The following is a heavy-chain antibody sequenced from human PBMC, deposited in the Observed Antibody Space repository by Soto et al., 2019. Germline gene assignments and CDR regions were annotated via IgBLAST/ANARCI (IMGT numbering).Heavy chain of an antibody. D-gene: IGHD3-16*01. V-gene: IGHV1-69*18. CDR1: GCTFSTYT. CDR2: IIPLFGTT. Sequence: QVHLVQSGAEVRKPGSSVNVSCKTSGCTFSTYTIYWVRQAPGQGLEWMGRIIPLFGTTKYAQNFQDRVTITAEESTSTTYMELSSLRAEDTAVYYCARRLDDRADEGFDVWGEGTAVTVSA. J-gene: IGHJ3*01. CDR3: ARRLDDRADEGFDV.